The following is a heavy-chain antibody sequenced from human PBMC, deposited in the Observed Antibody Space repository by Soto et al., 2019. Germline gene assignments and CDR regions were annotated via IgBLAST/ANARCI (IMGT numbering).Heavy chain of an antibody. Sequence: QVQLVQSVAEVKKPGASVKVSCKASGYKFTRYGISWVRQAPEKGLLWLGWISAYNGNTHYAQKLQGRGTMPTDTSTSTADMELRSLRSDDTAVYYCARDPVGLRFDPWGQGTLVTVSS. J-gene: IGHJ5*02. V-gene: IGHV1-18*01. CDR2: ISAYNGNT. CDR1: GYKFTRYG. CDR3: ARDPVGLRFDP. D-gene: IGHD5-12*01.